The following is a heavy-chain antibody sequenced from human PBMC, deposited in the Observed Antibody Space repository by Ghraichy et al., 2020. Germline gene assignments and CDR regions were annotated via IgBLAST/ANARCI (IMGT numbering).Heavy chain of an antibody. Sequence: GSLSLTCTVSGGSISSYYWSWIRQPAGKGLEWIGRIYTSGSTNYNPSLKSRVTMSVDTSKNQFSLKLSSVTAADTAVYYCARGGRLEGYYDILTGQLSGAVDAFDIWGQGTMVTVSS. J-gene: IGHJ3*02. D-gene: IGHD3-9*01. CDR1: GGSISSYY. CDR3: ARGGRLEGYYDILTGQLSGAVDAFDI. V-gene: IGHV4-4*07. CDR2: IYTSGST.